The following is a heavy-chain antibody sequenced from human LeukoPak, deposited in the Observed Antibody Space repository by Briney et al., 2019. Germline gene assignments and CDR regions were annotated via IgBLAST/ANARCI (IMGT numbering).Heavy chain of an antibody. CDR3: ASTYDFWSGYYSGPLDY. CDR2: IYYSGST. CDR1: GGSISSGDYY. V-gene: IGHV4-30-4*08. J-gene: IGHJ4*02. Sequence: SETLSLTCTVSGGSISSGDYYWSWIRQPPGKGLEWIGYIYYSGSTSYNPPLKSRVTISVDTSKHQFSLKLSSVTAADTAVYYCASTYDFWSGYYSGPLDYWGQGTLVTVSS. D-gene: IGHD3-3*01.